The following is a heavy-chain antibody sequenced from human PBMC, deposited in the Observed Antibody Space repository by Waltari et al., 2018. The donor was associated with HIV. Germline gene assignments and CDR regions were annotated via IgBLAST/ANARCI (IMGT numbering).Heavy chain of an antibody. D-gene: IGHD3-22*01. V-gene: IGHV4-39*01. J-gene: IGHJ4*02. CDR3: ARHVGGYDSSGYFPYYFDY. CDR2: IYYSGST. CDR1: DGYIDRSSYY. Sequence: QLQLQESGPGLVKPSETLSLTCTVSDGYIDRSSYYWGWIGQPPGKGPEWIGSIYYSGSTYDNPSLKSRVTISVDTSKNRFSLKLSSVTAADTAVYYCARHVGGYDSSGYFPYYFDYWGQGALVTVSS.